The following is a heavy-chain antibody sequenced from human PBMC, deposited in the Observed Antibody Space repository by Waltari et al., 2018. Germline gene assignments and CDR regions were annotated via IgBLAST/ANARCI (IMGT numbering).Heavy chain of an antibody. CDR1: GFTVSTNY. CDR2: IYSGGNT. Sequence: EVQLVESGGGLFQPGGSLRLSCAASGFTVSTNYMSWVRQAPGTGMDWVSVIYSGGNTYSADSVKGRFTISRDNSKNTLYLQMNSLRAEDTAVYYCARGPGEFLPIDFWGQGTLVTVSS. D-gene: IGHD7-27*01. V-gene: IGHV3-53*01. CDR3: ARGPGEFLPIDF. J-gene: IGHJ4*02.